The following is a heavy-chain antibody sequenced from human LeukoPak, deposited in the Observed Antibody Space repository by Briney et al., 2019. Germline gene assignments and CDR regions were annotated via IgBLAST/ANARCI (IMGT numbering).Heavy chain of an antibody. D-gene: IGHD7-27*01. V-gene: IGHV3-7*01. Sequence: GGSLRLSCAASGFTFSSYWMSWVRQAPGKGLEWVANINKDGSEKYYVDSVKGRFTIARDNAKSTLYLQMNSLRAEDTAVYYCARENAWGYFDFWGQGTLLTVSS. CDR2: INKDGSEK. CDR1: GFTFSSYW. CDR3: ARENAWGYFDF. J-gene: IGHJ4*02.